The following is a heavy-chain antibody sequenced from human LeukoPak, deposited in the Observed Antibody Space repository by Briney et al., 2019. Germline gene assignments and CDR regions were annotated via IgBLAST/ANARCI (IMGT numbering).Heavy chain of an antibody. D-gene: IGHD6-19*01. CDR2: IYYSGST. CDR1: GGSISSYY. J-gene: IGHJ2*01. V-gene: IGHV4-59*01. CDR3: AREQWLVHGYFDL. Sequence: PSETLSLTCTVSGGSISSYYWSWIRQPPGRGLEWIGYIYYSGSTNYSPSLKSRVTISVDTSKNQFSLKLSSVTAADTAVYYCAREQWLVHGYFDLWGRGTLVTVSS.